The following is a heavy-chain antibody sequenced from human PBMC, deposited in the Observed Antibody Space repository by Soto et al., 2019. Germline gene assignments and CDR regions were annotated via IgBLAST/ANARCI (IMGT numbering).Heavy chain of an antibody. J-gene: IGHJ4*02. V-gene: IGHV4-59*01. CDR1: GVSISSYF. CDR2: TYHRGST. CDR3: ARIGGYHGPLDY. D-gene: IGHD6-25*01. Sequence: SEILSLTCSVSGVSISSYFWSWIRQAPGRGLEWIGYTYHRGSTNYSPSLKSRVAISLDMSENQFSLKVNSVTAADTAVYYCARIGGYHGPLDYWGQGTPVTVSS.